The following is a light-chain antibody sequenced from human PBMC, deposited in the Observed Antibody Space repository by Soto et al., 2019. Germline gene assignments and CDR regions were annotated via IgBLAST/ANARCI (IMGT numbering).Light chain of an antibody. J-gene: IGKJ2*01. Sequence: EIVLTQSPGTLSLSPGERATLSCRASQSVSSSYLAWYQQKPGQAPRLLIYGASSRATAIPDRFSGSGSGTDFTLTISRLEPEDFEVYYCQQYGSSPRTCGQGTKLEIK. CDR3: QQYGSSPRT. CDR2: GAS. V-gene: IGKV3-20*01. CDR1: QSVSSSY.